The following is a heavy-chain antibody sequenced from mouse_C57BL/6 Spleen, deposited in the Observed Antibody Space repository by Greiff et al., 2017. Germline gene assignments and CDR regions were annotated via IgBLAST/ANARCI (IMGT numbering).Heavy chain of an antibody. CDR1: GYTFTSYW. D-gene: IGHD1-1*01. CDR3: ARALLRTRFAY. V-gene: IGHV1-59*01. CDR2: IDPSDSYT. Sequence: QVQLQQPGAELVRPGTSVKLSCKASGYTFTSYWMHWVKQRPGQGLEWIGVIDPSDSYTNYNQKFKGQATLTVDTSSSTAYMQLSSLTSEDSAVYYCARALLRTRFAYWGQGTLVTVSA. J-gene: IGHJ3*01.